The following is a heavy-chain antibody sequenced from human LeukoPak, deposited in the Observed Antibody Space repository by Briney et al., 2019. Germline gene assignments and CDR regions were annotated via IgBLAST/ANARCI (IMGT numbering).Heavy chain of an antibody. CDR3: TRVGYIDEGIDY. J-gene: IGHJ4*02. Sequence: GGSLRLSCVASGFPFSSYWMTWVRQAPGKGLEWVANIKQDGSKKSYVDSVKGRFTISRDNAKNSLYLQMNSLRAEDTAIYYCTRVGYIDEGIDYWGQGTLITVSS. CDR2: IKQDGSKK. CDR1: GFPFSSYW. V-gene: IGHV3-7*04. D-gene: IGHD5-24*01.